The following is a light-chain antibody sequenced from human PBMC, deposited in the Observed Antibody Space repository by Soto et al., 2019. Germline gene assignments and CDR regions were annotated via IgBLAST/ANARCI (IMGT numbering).Light chain of an antibody. V-gene: IGLV1-40*01. J-gene: IGLJ2*01. CDR2: GNN. CDR1: SSNIGAGYD. Sequence: QSVLTQPPSVSGAPGQRVTFSCTGSSSNIGAGYDVHWYQHLPGTGPKLLIYGNNNRPSGVPDRFSGSKSGTSASLAITGLQAEDEADYYCQSYDSSLSGFVVFGGGTKLTVL. CDR3: QSYDSSLSGFVV.